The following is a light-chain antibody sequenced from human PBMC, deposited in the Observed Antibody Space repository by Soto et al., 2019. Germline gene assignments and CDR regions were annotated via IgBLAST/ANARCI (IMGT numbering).Light chain of an antibody. J-gene: IGKJ1*01. CDR3: QQSYTTPPWA. CDR1: QSISTY. CDR2: AAS. V-gene: IGKV1-39*01. Sequence: DIPMTQSPSSLSASVGDRVIITCRASQSISTYLNWYQQKPGKAPNLLIYAASSLQSGVPSRFSGSGSGTDFTLTISSLQPEDFATYYCQQSYTTPPWAFGQGTKVELK.